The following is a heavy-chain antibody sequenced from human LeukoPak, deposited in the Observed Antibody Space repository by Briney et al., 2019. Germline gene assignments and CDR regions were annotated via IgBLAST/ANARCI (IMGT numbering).Heavy chain of an antibody. V-gene: IGHV3-48*01. CDR3: ARNRPSTTVTTSDY. Sequence: GGSLRLSCAASGFTFSTYSMNWVRQAPGKGLEWISYISSSSTTIYYADSVKGRFTISRDNAKNSLYLQMNSLRAEDTAVYYCARNRPSTTVTTSDYWGQGTLGTVSS. J-gene: IGHJ4*02. D-gene: IGHD4-17*01. CDR2: ISSSSTTI. CDR1: GFTFSTYS.